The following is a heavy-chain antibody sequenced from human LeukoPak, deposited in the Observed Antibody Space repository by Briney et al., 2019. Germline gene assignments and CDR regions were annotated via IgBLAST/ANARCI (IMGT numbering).Heavy chain of an antibody. D-gene: IGHD3-10*01. V-gene: IGHV1-69*13. CDR3: ARSAKVYTYGFWPFDN. CDR2: IIPMFATP. J-gene: IGHJ3*02. Sequence: ASVKVSCKSSGNTFSSYAISWVRQAPGQGLEWMGGIIPMFATPNYAQNFQGRVTITADESTRTAYMVLSSLRSDDTAVYYCARSAKVYTYGFWPFDNWGQGTMVSVSS. CDR1: GNTFSSYA.